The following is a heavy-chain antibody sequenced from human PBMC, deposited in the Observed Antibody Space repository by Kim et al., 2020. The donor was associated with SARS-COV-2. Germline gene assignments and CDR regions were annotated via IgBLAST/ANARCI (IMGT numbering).Heavy chain of an antibody. D-gene: IGHD6-19*01. J-gene: IGHJ4*02. V-gene: IGHV3-21*01. CDR1: GFTFSSYY. CDR2: ISTSSSYT. Sequence: GGSLRLSCAASGFTFSSYYMSWVRQAPGKGLEWVSSISTSSSYTYYADSVKGRFTISRDNAKNSLYLQMNSLRAEDTAVYYCASSYGSGWYYFDFWGQGTLVTVSS. CDR3: ASSYGSGWYYFDF.